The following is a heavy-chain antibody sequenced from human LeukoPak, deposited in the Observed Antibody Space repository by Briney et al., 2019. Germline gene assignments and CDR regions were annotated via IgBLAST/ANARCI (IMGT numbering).Heavy chain of an antibody. D-gene: IGHD3-10*01. CDR1: GYTFTSNW. J-gene: IGHJ4*02. Sequence: GESLKISCKGSGYTFTSNWIGWVRQMPGKGLEWMGIIYPGDSDTRSFQGQVTISADKSISTAYLQWSSLKASDTAMYYCARHAPLVRGVIYYFDHWGQGTLVTVSS. V-gene: IGHV5-51*01. CDR2: IYPGDSDT. CDR3: ARHAPLVRGVIYYFDH.